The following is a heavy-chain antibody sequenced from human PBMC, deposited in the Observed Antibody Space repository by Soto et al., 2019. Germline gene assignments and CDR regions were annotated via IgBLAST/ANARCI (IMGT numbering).Heavy chain of an antibody. Sequence: EVQLLESGGGLVQPGGSLRLSCAASGFTFSSYAMSWVRQAPGKGLEWVSAISGSGGSTYYADSVKGRFTISRDNSKNTLYLQMNSLRAEDTAVYYCAKGWYDYTRPLPSWGGMDVWGQGTTVTVSS. D-gene: IGHD4-4*01. CDR3: AKGWYDYTRPLPSWGGMDV. V-gene: IGHV3-23*01. J-gene: IGHJ6*02. CDR2: ISGSGGST. CDR1: GFTFSSYA.